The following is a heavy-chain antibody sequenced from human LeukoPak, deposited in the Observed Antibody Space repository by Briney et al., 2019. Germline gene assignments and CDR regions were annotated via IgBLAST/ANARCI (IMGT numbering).Heavy chain of an antibody. J-gene: IGHJ4*02. CDR3: AKGGRGYSYGLDY. CDR2: ISWNSGSI. CDR1: GFTFDDYA. D-gene: IGHD5-18*01. Sequence: GGSLRLSWAASGFTFDDYAMHWVRQAPGKGLEWVSGISWNSGSIGYADSVKGRFTISRDNAKNSLYLQMNSLRAEDMALYYCAKGGRGYSYGLDYWGQGTLVTVSP. V-gene: IGHV3-9*03.